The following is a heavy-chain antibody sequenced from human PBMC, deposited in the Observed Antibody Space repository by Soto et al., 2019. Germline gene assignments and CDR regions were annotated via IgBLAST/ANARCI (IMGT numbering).Heavy chain of an antibody. CDR3: ARPSLRGRLWFGESSFDY. Sequence: QLQLQESGPGLVKPSETLSLTCTVSGGSISSSSYYWGWIRQPPGKGLEWIGSIYYSGSTYYNPSLKSRVTISVDTSKNQFSLKLSSVTAADTAVYYCARPSLRGRLWFGESSFDYWGQGTLVTVSS. CDR1: GGSISSSSYY. J-gene: IGHJ4*02. V-gene: IGHV4-39*01. CDR2: IYYSGST. D-gene: IGHD3-10*01.